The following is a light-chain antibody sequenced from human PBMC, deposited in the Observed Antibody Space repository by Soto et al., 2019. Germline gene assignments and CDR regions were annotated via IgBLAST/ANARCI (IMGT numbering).Light chain of an antibody. J-gene: IGKJ3*01. V-gene: IGKV3-11*01. CDR2: DAS. CDR3: HQRSNWPPS. Sequence: VLTQSPATLSLSPGERATLSCRASQSVSTLLAWYQQKPGQPPRLLIYDASKRATGIPARFSGSGSGTDFTLTISSLEPEDSEVYYCHQRSNWPPSLGPGTKVDIK. CDR1: QSVSTL.